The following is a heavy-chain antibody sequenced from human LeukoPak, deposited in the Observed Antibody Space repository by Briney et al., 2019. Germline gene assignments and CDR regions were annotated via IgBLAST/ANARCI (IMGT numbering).Heavy chain of an antibody. CDR2: ISGSGANT. V-gene: IGHV3-23*01. CDR3: VRGVSYAFDM. Sequence: GGSLRLSCAASGFTFSGYAMSWVRQAPGKGLEWVSGISGSGANTYYGDSVKGRFTISRDSSKNTLYLQMNSLRAEDTAVYYCVRGVSYAFDMWGQGTMVIVSS. D-gene: IGHD3-3*01. J-gene: IGHJ3*02. CDR1: GFTFSGYA.